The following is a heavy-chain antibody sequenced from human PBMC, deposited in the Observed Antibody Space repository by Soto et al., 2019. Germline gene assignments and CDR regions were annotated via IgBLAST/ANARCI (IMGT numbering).Heavy chain of an antibody. D-gene: IGHD6-13*01. J-gene: IGHJ5*02. CDR2: TNPNSGGT. CDR3: AREVRQQLGYNWFDP. CDR1: GYTFTGYY. V-gene: IGHV1-2*02. Sequence: ASVKVSCKASGYTFTGYYMHWVRQAPGQGLEWMGWTNPNSGGTNYAQKFQGRVTMTRDTSISTAYMELSRLRSDDTAVYYCAREVRQQLGYNWFDPWGQGTLVTVSS.